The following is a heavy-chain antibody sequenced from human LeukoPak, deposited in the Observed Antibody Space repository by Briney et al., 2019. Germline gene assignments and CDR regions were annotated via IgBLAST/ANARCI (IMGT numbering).Heavy chain of an antibody. D-gene: IGHD3-3*01. J-gene: IGHJ4*02. Sequence: GESLKISCTASGYSFANYWVGWVRQMPGKDLEWTGIIFPGDSDTIYSPSFQGQVTFSADKSISTAYLQWSSLNASDTAMYYCARPHYDFWSGPTYYFDYWGQGTLVTVSS. CDR3: ARPHYDFWSGPTYYFDY. V-gene: IGHV5-51*01. CDR2: IFPGDSDT. CDR1: GYSFANYW.